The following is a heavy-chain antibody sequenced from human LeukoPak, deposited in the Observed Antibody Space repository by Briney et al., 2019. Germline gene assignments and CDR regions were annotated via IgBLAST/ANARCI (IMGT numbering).Heavy chain of an antibody. Sequence: PPETLPLTCPVSGWSYSGYYWSWLRQPPAKGLDGIGEINHSESTNYNPSRNSQVPISLDTSKNQFSLKLTYVPAADTADDYCVRGCSGGSCYPALFDYWGQGTLVTVSS. D-gene: IGHD2-15*01. J-gene: IGHJ4*02. CDR3: VRGCSGGSCYPALFDY. CDR2: INHSEST. V-gene: IGHV4-34*01. CDR1: GWSYSGYY.